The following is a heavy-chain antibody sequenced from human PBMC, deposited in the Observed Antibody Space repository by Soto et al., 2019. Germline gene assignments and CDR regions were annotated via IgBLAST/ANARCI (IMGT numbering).Heavy chain of an antibody. CDR2: ISNRGDT. CDR1: GFIVSDTY. Sequence: EVQLVESGGGLVQPGGSLRLSCTASGFIVSDTYVNWVRQAPGEGLEWVSVISNRGDTHYADSVRGRFSLSRDISHNTLHLQMNNLRVEDTAVYYCAREPRYCRGGSCSITGDAYDIWGQVTMVTVSS. J-gene: IGHJ3*02. D-gene: IGHD2-15*01. V-gene: IGHV3-66*01. CDR3: AREPRYCRGGSCSITGDAYDI.